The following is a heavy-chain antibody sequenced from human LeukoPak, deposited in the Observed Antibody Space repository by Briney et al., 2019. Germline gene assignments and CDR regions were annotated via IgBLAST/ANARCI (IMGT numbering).Heavy chain of an antibody. D-gene: IGHD2-21*01. V-gene: IGHV1-18*01. CDR2: ISAYNGNT. CDR1: GYTFTSYG. Sequence: ASVKVSCKASGYTFTSYGISWVRQAPGQGLEWMGWISAYNGNTNYAQKLQGRVTMTTDTSTSTAYMELRSLRSDDTAVYYCAINPPCGGPLYYSGGCYGMDVWGQGTTVTVSS. CDR3: AINPPCGGPLYYSGGCYGMDV. J-gene: IGHJ6*02.